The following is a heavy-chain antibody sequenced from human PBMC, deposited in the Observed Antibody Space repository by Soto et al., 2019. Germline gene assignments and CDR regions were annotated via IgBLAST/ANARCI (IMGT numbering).Heavy chain of an antibody. V-gene: IGHV1-69*04. Sequence: QVQLVQSGAEVKKPGSSMKVSCKASGGTFSSYVFSWVRQAPGQGLEWMGRIIPMFGITNYAQKFEGRITIHAVKTPTQGALEPTRLLSEDTAIYYCARDMAPKNAALVMAYWGQGTLVTVSS. D-gene: IGHD2-21*01. CDR1: GGTFSSYV. CDR3: ARDMAPKNAALVMAY. J-gene: IGHJ4*02. CDR2: IIPMFGIT.